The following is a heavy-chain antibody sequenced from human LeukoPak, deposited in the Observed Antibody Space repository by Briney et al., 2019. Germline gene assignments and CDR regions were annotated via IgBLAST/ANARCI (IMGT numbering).Heavy chain of an antibody. Sequence: SETLSLTCTVSGGSISSYYWSWIRQPAGKGLEWIGRIYTSGSTNYNPSLKSRVTMSVDTSKNQFSLKLISVTAADTAVYYCARQYSDILTGYHRGELYWYFDLWGRGTLVTVSS. CDR2: IYTSGST. D-gene: IGHD3-9*01. CDR3: ARQYSDILTGYHRGELYWYFDL. V-gene: IGHV4-4*07. J-gene: IGHJ2*01. CDR1: GGSISSYY.